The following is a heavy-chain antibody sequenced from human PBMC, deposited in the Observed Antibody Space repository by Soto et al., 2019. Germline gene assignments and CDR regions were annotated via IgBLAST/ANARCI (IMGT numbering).Heavy chain of an antibody. CDR1: GFTFSSYG. CDR2: ISYDGSNK. V-gene: IGHV3-30*18. D-gene: IGHD3-16*01. Sequence: GGSLRLSCAASGFTFSSYGMHWVRQAPGKGLEWVAVISYDGSNKYYADSVKGRFTISRDNSKNTLYLQMNSLRAEDTAVYYCAKDGGWTTPTLRWKNWFDPWGQGTLVTVSS. J-gene: IGHJ5*02. CDR3: AKDGGWTTPTLRWKNWFDP.